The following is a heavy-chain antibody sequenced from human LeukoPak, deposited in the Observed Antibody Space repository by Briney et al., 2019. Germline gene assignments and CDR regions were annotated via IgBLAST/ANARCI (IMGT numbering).Heavy chain of an antibody. V-gene: IGHV4-38-2*02. J-gene: IGHJ4*02. Sequence: SETLSLTCTVSGYSISSGYYWGWIRQPPGKGLEWIGSIYHSGSTYYNPSLKSRVTISVDTSKNQFSLKLSSVTAADTAVYYCARHRSRWLRFVDYFDYWGQGTLVTVSS. CDR3: ARHRSRWLRFVDYFDY. CDR2: IYHSGST. D-gene: IGHD5-12*01. CDR1: GYSISSGYY.